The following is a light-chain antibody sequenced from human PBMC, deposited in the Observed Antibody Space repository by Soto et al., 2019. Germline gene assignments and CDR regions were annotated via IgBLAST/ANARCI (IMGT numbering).Light chain of an antibody. CDR3: QPYGISPMFT. CDR1: QSVSSIY. Sequence: EIVLTQSPGTLSLSPGERATLSCRASQSVSSIYLAWYQKKPGQAPRLLIYGASSRATGIPARFSGSGSGSYFTLTLSRLEPEEFAVYYCQPYGISPMFTFFPMTKVDIK. J-gene: IGKJ3*01. CDR2: GAS. V-gene: IGKV3-20*01.